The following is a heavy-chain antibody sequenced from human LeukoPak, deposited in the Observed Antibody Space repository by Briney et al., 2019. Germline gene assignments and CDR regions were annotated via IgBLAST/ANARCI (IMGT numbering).Heavy chain of an antibody. D-gene: IGHD3-9*01. Sequence: SVKVSCKASGGTFSSYAISWVRQAPGQGLEWMGRIIPILGIANYAQKFQGRVTITADKSTSTAYMELSSLRSEDTAVYYCARVERRILTGYNDAFDIWXXGTXXXVSX. CDR2: IIPILGIA. CDR1: GGTFSSYA. J-gene: IGHJ3*02. V-gene: IGHV1-69*04. CDR3: ARVERRILTGYNDAFDI.